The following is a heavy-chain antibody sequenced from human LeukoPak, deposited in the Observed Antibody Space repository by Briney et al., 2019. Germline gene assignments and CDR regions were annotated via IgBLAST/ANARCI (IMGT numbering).Heavy chain of an antibody. CDR2: ISSSNSTI. CDR1: GFTFSSYS. Sequence: GGSLRLSCAASGFTFSSYSMNWVRQAPGKGLEWVSYISSSNSTIYYADSVKGRFTISRDNAKNSLYLQMNSLRAEDTAVNYCARNSWYFDYWGQGTLVTVSS. V-gene: IGHV3-48*04. J-gene: IGHJ4*02. D-gene: IGHD2-15*01. CDR3: ARNSWYFDY.